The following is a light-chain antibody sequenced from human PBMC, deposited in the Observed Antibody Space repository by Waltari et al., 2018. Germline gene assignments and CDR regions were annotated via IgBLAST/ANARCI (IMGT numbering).Light chain of an antibody. CDR3: QQSYTALT. CDR2: WAS. J-gene: IGKJ4*01. V-gene: IGKV4-1*01. CDR1: QSVLYSAHNKNY. Sequence: DIVMTQAPASLAMSLGERATINCKSSQSVLYSAHNKNYLAWYQQKPGHPPNLLIYWASTRESGVPDRFSGSGSGTDFTLTISSLQPEDFATYFCQQSYTALTFGGGTKVEIK.